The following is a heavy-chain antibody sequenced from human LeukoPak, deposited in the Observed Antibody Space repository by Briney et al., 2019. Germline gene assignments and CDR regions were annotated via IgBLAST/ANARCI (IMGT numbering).Heavy chain of an antibody. Sequence: SETLSLTCAVYGVSFSGYYWSWIRQPPGKGLEWIGEINHSGSTNYNPSLKSPVTISINTSKNQFSLKLSSVTAADTAVYYCARQLGSYIDYWGQGTLVTVSS. CDR2: INHSGST. J-gene: IGHJ4*02. CDR1: GVSFSGYY. D-gene: IGHD6-6*01. CDR3: ARQLGSYIDY. V-gene: IGHV4-34*01.